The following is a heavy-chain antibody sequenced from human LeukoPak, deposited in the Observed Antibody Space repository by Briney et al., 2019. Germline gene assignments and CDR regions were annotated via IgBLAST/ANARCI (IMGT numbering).Heavy chain of an antibody. CDR1: GFTFSSYA. J-gene: IGHJ6*02. V-gene: IGHV3-48*03. Sequence: PGGSLRLSCSASGFTFSSYAMHWVRQAPGKGLEWVSYISSSGSTIYYADSVKGRFTISRDNAKNSLYLQMNSLRAEDTAVYYCARDLGCSSTSCPYYYYYGMDVWGQGTTVTVSS. CDR3: ARDLGCSSTSCPYYYYYGMDV. CDR2: ISSSGSTI. D-gene: IGHD2-2*01.